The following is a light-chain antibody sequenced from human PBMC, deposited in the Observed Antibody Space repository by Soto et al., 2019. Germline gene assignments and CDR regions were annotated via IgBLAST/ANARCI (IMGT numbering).Light chain of an antibody. J-gene: IGKJ2*01. Sequence: DIQMTQSPPSLSASIGDRVTITCRASQSISSYLNWYQQSPGKAPKLLLYASSNLQSGVPSRFSGSGYGTDFALAINSLQPEDSATYYCQQSYSIAYTFGQGTKLEIK. V-gene: IGKV1-39*01. CDR1: QSISSY. CDR3: QQSYSIAYT. CDR2: ASS.